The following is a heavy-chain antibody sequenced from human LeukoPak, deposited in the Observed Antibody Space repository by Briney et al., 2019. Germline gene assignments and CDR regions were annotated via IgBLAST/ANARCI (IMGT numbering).Heavy chain of an antibody. D-gene: IGHD3-3*01. CDR1: GFSFSDYY. CDR3: AILEWHGVHAFDI. CDR2: ISGRGNII. Sequence: PGGSLRLSCAASGFSFSDYYMSWIRQAPGKGLEWVSYISGRGNIIYYGDSVKGRFTISRDNAKNSLYLQMNSLRAEDTAVYYCAILEWHGVHAFDIWGQGTMVTVSS. J-gene: IGHJ3*02. V-gene: IGHV3-11*04.